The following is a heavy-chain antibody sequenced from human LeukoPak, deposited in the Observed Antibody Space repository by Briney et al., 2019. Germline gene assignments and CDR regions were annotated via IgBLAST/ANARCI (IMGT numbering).Heavy chain of an antibody. Sequence: GGSLRLSCAVSGLSFTKAWMSWVRQTPGKGLEWVGRIKSKTDGGTTEYAAPVNGRFTILRDDSKNTVYLQMNSLRTEDTAVYYCITDGWMQVWFFDYWGQGTLVTVSS. CDR1: GLSFTKAW. CDR2: IKSKTDGGTT. D-gene: IGHD5-18*01. V-gene: IGHV3-15*01. J-gene: IGHJ4*02. CDR3: ITDGWMQVWFFDY.